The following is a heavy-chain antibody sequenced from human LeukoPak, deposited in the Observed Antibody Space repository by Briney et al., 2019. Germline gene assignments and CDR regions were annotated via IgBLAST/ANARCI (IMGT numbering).Heavy chain of an antibody. D-gene: IGHD6-19*01. Sequence: SETLSLTCAVYGGSFSGYYWSWIRQPPGKGLEWIGEINHSGSTNYNPSLKSRVTISVDTSKDQFSLKLSSVTAADTAVYYCARGPPYSSGRPPFDPWGQGTLVTVSS. CDR2: INHSGST. CDR1: GGSFSGYY. J-gene: IGHJ5*02. V-gene: IGHV4-34*01. CDR3: ARGPPYSSGRPPFDP.